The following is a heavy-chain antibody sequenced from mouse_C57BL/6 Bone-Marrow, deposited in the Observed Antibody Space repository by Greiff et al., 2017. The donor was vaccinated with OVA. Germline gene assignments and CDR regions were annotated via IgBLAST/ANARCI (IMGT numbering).Heavy chain of an antibody. V-gene: IGHV1-54*01. CDR3: AREREYYAKDY. CDR1: GYAFTNYL. CDR2: INPGSGGT. J-gene: IGHJ4*01. Sequence: VQLQQSGAELVRPGTSVKVSCKASGYAFTNYLIEWVKQRPGQGLEWIGVINPGSGGTNYNEKFKGKATLTADKSSSTAYMQLSSLTAEDSAVYFCAREREYYAKDYWGQGTSVTVSS.